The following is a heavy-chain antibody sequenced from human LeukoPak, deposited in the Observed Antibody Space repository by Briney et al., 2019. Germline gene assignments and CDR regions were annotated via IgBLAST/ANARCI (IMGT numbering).Heavy chain of an antibody. Sequence: ASVKVSCKASGYTFTSYGISWVRQAPGQGLEWMGIINPSGGSTSYAQKFQGRVTMTRDTSTSTVYMELSSLRSEDTAVYYCAKDRDTAMAMYYFDYWGQGTLVTVSS. V-gene: IGHV1-46*01. J-gene: IGHJ4*02. D-gene: IGHD5-18*01. CDR3: AKDRDTAMAMYYFDY. CDR2: INPSGGST. CDR1: GYTFTSYG.